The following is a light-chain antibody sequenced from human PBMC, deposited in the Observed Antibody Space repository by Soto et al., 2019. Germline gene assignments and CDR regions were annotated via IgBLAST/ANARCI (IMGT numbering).Light chain of an antibody. CDR3: QQSYSTPWT. CDR2: AAS. V-gene: IGKV1-39*01. Sequence: DIQMTQSPATLPASVGDRVTITCRASQSISSWLAWYQQKPGKAPKLLIYAASSLQSGVPSRFSGSGSGTDFTLTISSLQAEDFVAYYCQQSYSTPWTFGQGTKVDNK. J-gene: IGKJ1*01. CDR1: QSISSW.